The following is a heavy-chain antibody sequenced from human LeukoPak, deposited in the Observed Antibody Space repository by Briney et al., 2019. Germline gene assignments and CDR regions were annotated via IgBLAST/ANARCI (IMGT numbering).Heavy chain of an antibody. CDR3: ARVDRTISTTGTLGD. V-gene: IGHV6-1*01. CDR1: GDSVSNNYAA. J-gene: IGHJ4*02. Sequence: TSQTLSLACAISGDSVSNNYAAWNWIRQSPSRGLEWLGRTYYRSKWYNDYAVSVKSRITINPDTSKNQFSLQLNSVTPEDTAVYYCARVDRTISTTGTLGDWGQGTLVTVSS. CDR2: TYYRSKWYN. D-gene: IGHD6-13*01.